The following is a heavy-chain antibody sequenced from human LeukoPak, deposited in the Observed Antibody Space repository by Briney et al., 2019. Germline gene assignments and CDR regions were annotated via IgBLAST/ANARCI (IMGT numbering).Heavy chain of an antibody. CDR2: IWYDGSNE. CDR1: GFTFSSYG. J-gene: IGHJ4*02. V-gene: IGHV3-33*01. Sequence: GRSLRLSCAASGFTFSSYGMHWVRQAPGKGLEWVAVIWYDGSNEYYADSVKGRFTISRDNSKNTLYLQMNSLRAEDTAVYYCARDLKQHLYIGFWGLGTLVTVSS. CDR3: ARDLKQHLYIGF. D-gene: IGHD6-13*01.